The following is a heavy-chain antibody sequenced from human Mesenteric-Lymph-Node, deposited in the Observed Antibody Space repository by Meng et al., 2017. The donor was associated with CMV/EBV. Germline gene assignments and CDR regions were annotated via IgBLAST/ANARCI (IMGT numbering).Heavy chain of an antibody. Sequence: LQPWGAVLFKPSETRSLTCAGYGWYFSGYYWSLIRQPPGKGLEWIGEINHSGSTNYNPSLKSRVTISVDTSKNQFSLKLSSVTAADTAVYYCARHQRWLKSEGGFNYWGQGTLVTVSS. D-gene: IGHD4-23*01. CDR3: ARHQRWLKSEGGFNY. CDR2: INHSGST. J-gene: IGHJ4*02. V-gene: IGHV4-34*01. CDR1: GWYFSGYY.